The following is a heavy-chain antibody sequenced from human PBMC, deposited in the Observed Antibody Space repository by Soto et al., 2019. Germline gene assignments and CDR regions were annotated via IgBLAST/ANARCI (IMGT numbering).Heavy chain of an antibody. CDR1: GGSISSSSYY. J-gene: IGHJ3*02. CDR2: IYHSGST. CDR3: ARGSGYSSSWSI. Sequence: SLTCTVSGGSISSSSYYWGWIRQPPGKGLEWIGSIYHSGSTYYNPSLKSRVTISVDTSKNQFSLKLSSVTAADTAVYYCARGSGYSSSWSIWGQGTMVTV. V-gene: IGHV4-39*01. D-gene: IGHD6-13*01.